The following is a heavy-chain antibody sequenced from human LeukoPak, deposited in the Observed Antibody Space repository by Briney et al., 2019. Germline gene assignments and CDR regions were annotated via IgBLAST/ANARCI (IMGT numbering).Heavy chain of an antibody. V-gene: IGHV3-15*01. CDR2: IKSKTDGGTT. CDR3: AKSTPGIAVAGTIFDY. Sequence: PGGSLRLSCAASGFTFSNAWMSWVRQAPGKGLEWVGRIKSKTDGGTTDYAAPVKGRFTISRDNSKNTLYLQMNSLRAEDTAVYYCAKSTPGIAVAGTIFDYWGQGTLVTVSS. D-gene: IGHD6-19*01. J-gene: IGHJ4*02. CDR1: GFTFSNAW.